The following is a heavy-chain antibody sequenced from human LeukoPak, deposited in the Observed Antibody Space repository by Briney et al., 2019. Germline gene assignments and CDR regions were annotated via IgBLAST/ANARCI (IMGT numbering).Heavy chain of an antibody. CDR1: GGSISSYY. CDR3: ARDSRGYYDSSGYFDY. CDR2: IYYSGTT. D-gene: IGHD3-22*01. J-gene: IGHJ4*02. V-gene: IGHV4-59*01. Sequence: PSETLSLTCTVSGGSISSYYWSWIRQPPGKGLEWIGYIYYSGTTKQNPSLKSRVTLSIDTSKNQLFLKLSSVTAADTAVYYCARDSRGYYDSSGYFDYWGQGTLVTVSS.